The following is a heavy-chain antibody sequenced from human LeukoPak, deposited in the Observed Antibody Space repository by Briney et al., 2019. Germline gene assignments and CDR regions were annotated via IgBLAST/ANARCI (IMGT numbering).Heavy chain of an antibody. CDR3: ARDGGSGWYDY. J-gene: IGHJ4*02. V-gene: IGHV4-4*07. D-gene: IGHD6-19*01. Sequence: SETLSLTCAVYGGSFSGYYWSWIRQPAEKGLEWIGRMHPSGSTNYSPSLKSRLTVSLDTSKNQFSLKLTSVTAADTAIYYCARDGGSGWYDYWGQGTLVTVSS. CDR1: GGSFSGYY. CDR2: MHPSGST.